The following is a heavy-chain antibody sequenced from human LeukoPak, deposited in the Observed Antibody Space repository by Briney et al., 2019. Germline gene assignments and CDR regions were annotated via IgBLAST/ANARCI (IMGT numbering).Heavy chain of an antibody. V-gene: IGHV3-48*04. Sequence: GGSLRLSCEASAFTFSSYGMSWVRQAPGKGLEWVSYISSSGSTIYYADSVKGRFTISRDNAKNSLYLQMNSLRAEDSALYYCARGIDDGDNWFDPWGQGTLVTVSS. D-gene: IGHD1-1*01. CDR1: AFTFSSYG. CDR2: ISSSGSTI. CDR3: ARGIDDGDNWFDP. J-gene: IGHJ5*02.